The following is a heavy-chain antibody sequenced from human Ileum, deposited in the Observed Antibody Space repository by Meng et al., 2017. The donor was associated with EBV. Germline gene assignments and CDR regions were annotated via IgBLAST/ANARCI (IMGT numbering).Heavy chain of an antibody. CDR2: IYHSGST. Sequence: VRLQESGPGLVKRSGTLPLTGGVSGGSSRSSSWGGWVRQPQGKGREWIGGIYHSGSTTYNPSLKSRVTLSEDKSKNQFSLKLGSVTAADTAVYDCARDFGPHQLWYWGEGTLVTVSS. V-gene: IGHV4-4*02. D-gene: IGHD3-16*01. J-gene: IGHJ4*02. CDR3: ARDFGPHQLWY. CDR1: GGSSRSSSW.